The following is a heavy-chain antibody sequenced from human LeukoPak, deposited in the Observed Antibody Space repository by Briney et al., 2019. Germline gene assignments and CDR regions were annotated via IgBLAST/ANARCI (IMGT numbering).Heavy chain of an antibody. Sequence: ASVKVSCKASGYTFTGYYMRWVRQAPGQGLERMGWINPNSGGTNYAQKFQGRVTMTRDTSISTAYMELSRLRSDDTAVYYCARDQWGDHIVVVPAAISPSRAMDVWGKGTTVTVSS. D-gene: IGHD2-2*02. V-gene: IGHV1-2*02. CDR2: INPNSGGT. CDR3: ARDQWGDHIVVVPAAISPSRAMDV. CDR1: GYTFTGYY. J-gene: IGHJ6*04.